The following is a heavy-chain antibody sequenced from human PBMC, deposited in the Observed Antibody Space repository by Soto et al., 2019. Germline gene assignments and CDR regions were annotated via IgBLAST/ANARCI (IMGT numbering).Heavy chain of an antibody. V-gene: IGHV1-2*02. CDR2: INPNSGGT. Sequence: ASVKVSCKASGYTFTGYYMHWVRQAPGQGLEWMGWINPNSGGTNYAQKFQGRVTMTRDTSISTAYMELSRLRSDDTAVYYCAIDLTRCSGSYYKYQDYYYYGMDVWGQGTTVTVSS. D-gene: IGHD3-10*02. J-gene: IGHJ6*02. CDR3: AIDLTRCSGSYYKYQDYYYYGMDV. CDR1: GYTFTGYY.